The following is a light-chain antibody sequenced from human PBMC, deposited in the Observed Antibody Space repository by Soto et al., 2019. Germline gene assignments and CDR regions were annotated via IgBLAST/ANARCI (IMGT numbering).Light chain of an antibody. CDR3: SSYTSTSAYVL. Sequence: QSVLTQPASVSGSPGQSITISCTGSSSDVGGFNFVSWYQHHPGKVPKLIIYDVSNRPSGISDRFSGSKSGNTASLTISGLQTEDEADFYCSSYTSTSAYVLFGGGTQLTVL. CDR2: DVS. V-gene: IGLV2-14*03. J-gene: IGLJ2*01. CDR1: SSDVGGFNF.